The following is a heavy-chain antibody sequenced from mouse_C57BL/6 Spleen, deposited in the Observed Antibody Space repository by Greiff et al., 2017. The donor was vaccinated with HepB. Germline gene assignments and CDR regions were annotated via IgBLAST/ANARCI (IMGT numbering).Heavy chain of an antibody. Sequence: VQLQQSGAELAKPGASVKLSCKASGYTFTSYWMHWVKQRPGQGLEWIGYINPSSGYTKYNQKFKDKATLLADKSSSTAYMQLSSLTYEDSAVYYCARPPIYYDYDAYLDYWGQGTTLTVAS. V-gene: IGHV1-7*01. CDR1: GYTFTSYW. CDR3: ARPPIYYDYDAYLDY. CDR2: INPSSGYT. D-gene: IGHD2-4*01. J-gene: IGHJ2*01.